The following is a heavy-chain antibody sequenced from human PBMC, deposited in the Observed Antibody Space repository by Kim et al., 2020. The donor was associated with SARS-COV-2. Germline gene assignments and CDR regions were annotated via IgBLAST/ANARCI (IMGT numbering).Heavy chain of an antibody. CDR3: ARVIAAAGGWFDP. D-gene: IGHD6-13*01. V-gene: IGHV4-59*01. Sequence: YNPSLKSRVTISVDTSKNQFSLKLSSVTAADTAVYYCARVIAAAGGWFDPWGQGTLVTVSS. J-gene: IGHJ5*02.